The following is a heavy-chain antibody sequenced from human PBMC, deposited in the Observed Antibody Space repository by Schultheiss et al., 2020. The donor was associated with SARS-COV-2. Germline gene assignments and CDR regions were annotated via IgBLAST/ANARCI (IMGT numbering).Heavy chain of an antibody. CDR2: IYYSGIT. CDR3: ARATYYDTLTGYWPRGMDV. CDR1: GASVSSGFYY. V-gene: IGHV4-61*01. D-gene: IGHD3-9*01. J-gene: IGHJ6*02. Sequence: SETLSLTCTVSGASVSSGFYYWSWIRQPPGKGLEWIGYIYYSGITNYNPSLKSRVTISVDKSKNQFSLKLSSVTAADTAVYYCARATYYDTLTGYWPRGMDVWGQGTTVTVSS.